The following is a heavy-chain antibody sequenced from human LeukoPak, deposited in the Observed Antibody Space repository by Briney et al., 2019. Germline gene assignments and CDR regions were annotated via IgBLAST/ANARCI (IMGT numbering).Heavy chain of an antibody. D-gene: IGHD3-22*01. J-gene: IGHJ4*02. V-gene: IGHV1-18*01. CDR2: ISAYNGNT. CDR3: ARGPNHKYYYDSSGYYYVLTG. Sequence: ASVKVSCKASGYTFTSYGISWVRQAPGQGLEWMGWISAYNGNTNYAQKLQGRVTLTTDTSTSTAYMELRSLRSDDTAVYYCARGPNHKYYYDSSGYYYVLTGWGQGTLVTVSS. CDR1: GYTFTSYG.